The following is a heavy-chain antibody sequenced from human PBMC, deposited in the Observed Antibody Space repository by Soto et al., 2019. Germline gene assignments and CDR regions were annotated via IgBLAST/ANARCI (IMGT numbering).Heavy chain of an antibody. J-gene: IGHJ4*02. V-gene: IGHV2-5*02. CDR2: IYWDDDK. D-gene: IGHD1-26*01. CDR3: ARQFSGNPSDY. CDR1: GFSLRSSGVG. Sequence: SGPTLVNPTQTLTLTCTFSGFSLRSSGVGVAWIRQPPGKALEWLALIYWDDDKRFSPSLKNRLTIAKDTSKEQVVLSMTNVGPVDTGTYFCARQFSGNPSDYWGQGTLVTVS.